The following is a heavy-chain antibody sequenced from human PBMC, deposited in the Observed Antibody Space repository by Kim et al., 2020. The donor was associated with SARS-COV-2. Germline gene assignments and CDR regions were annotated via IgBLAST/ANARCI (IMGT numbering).Heavy chain of an antibody. D-gene: IGHD3-16*01. CDR3: ARDHGLGERTLGYYGMDV. CDR1: GFTFSSYA. V-gene: IGHV3-30*04. J-gene: IGHJ6*02. Sequence: GGSLRLSCAASGFTFSSYAMHWVRQAPGKGLEWVAVISYDGSNKYYADSVKGRFTISRDNSKNTLYLQMNSLRAEDTAVYYCARDHGLGERTLGYYGMDVWGQGTTVTVSS. CDR2: ISYDGSNK.